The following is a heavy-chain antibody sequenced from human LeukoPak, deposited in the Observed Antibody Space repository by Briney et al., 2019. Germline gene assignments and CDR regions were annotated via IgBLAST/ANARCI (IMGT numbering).Heavy chain of an antibody. V-gene: IGHV3-9*01. D-gene: IGHD2-2*01. J-gene: IGHJ4*02. CDR2: ISWNSGSI. CDR3: ARADQGPLDY. CDR1: GFTFDDYA. Sequence: PGRSLRLSCAASGFTFDDYAMHWVRQAPGKGLEWVSGISWNSGSIGYADSVKGRFTISRDNAKNSLYLQMNSLRAEDTAVFYCARADQGPLDYWGQGTPVTVSS.